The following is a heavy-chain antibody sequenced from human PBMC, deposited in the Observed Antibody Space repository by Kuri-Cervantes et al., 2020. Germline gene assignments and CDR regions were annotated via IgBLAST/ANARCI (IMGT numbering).Heavy chain of an antibody. J-gene: IGHJ3*02. CDR2: IFYSGST. D-gene: IGHD6-19*01. CDR3: ARGRFRRAVAGEDAFDI. CDR1: GGSISSYY. Sequence: GSLRLSCAVYGGSISSYYWSWIRQTPGKGLEWIGYIFYSGSTNYNPSLKSRVTISLDTSKNQFSLRLSSVTAADTAVSYCARGRFRRAVAGEDAFDIWGQGTMVTVSS. V-gene: IGHV4-59*01.